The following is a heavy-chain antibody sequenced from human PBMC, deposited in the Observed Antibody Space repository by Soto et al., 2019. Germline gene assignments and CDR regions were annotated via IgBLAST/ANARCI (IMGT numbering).Heavy chain of an antibody. J-gene: IGHJ6*02. V-gene: IGHV3-21*01. CDR3: ARHPSSYYYYGMDV. CDR1: GFTFSSYS. D-gene: IGHD6-13*01. Sequence: PGGSLRLSCAASGFTFSSYSMNWVRQAPGKGLEWVSSISSSSSYIYYADSVKGRFTISRDNAKNSLYLQMNSLRAEDTAVYYCARHPSSYYYYGMDVWGQGTTVTVSS. CDR2: ISSSSSYI.